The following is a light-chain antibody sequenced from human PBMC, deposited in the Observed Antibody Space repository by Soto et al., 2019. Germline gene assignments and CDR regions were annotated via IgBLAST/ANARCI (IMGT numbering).Light chain of an antibody. V-gene: IGKV1-39*01. CDR1: QSISNY. CDR2: AAS. J-gene: IGKJ5*01. CDR3: XXSYSTPIT. Sequence: DIQMTQSPXSLSASVGDRVTITCRASQSISNYLNWYQQKPEKAPKVLIYAASNLQSGVPSRFSGSGSGTDFTLTISSLQPEDFATYXXXXSYSTPITFGQGTRLEIE.